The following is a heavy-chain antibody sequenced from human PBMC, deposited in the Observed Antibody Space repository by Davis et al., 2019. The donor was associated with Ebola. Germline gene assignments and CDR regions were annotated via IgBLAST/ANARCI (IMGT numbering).Heavy chain of an antibody. CDR2: ISSSSSYI. CDR3: ARGSGYSGPTGWFDP. Sequence: GESLKISCTGSGFVFDDHAIHWVRQAPGKGLEWVSSISSSSSYIYYADSVKGRFTISRDNAKNSLYLQMNSLRAEDTAVYYCARGSGYSGPTGWFDPWGQGTLVTVSS. V-gene: IGHV3-21*01. J-gene: IGHJ5*02. D-gene: IGHD5-12*01. CDR1: GFVFDDHA.